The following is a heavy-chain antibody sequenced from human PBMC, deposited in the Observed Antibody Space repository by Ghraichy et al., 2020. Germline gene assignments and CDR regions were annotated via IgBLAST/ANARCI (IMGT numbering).Heavy chain of an antibody. CDR2: IRYDGSNK. V-gene: IGHV3-30*02. D-gene: IGHD4-17*01. J-gene: IGHJ4*02. CDR1: GFTFSSYG. CDR3: AKDDMTTQPGGDY. Sequence: GGSLRLSCAASGFTFSSYGMHWVRQAPGKGLEWVAFIRYDGSNKYYADSVKGRFTISRDNSKNTLYLQMNSLRAEDTAVYYCAKDDMTTQPGGDYWGQGTLVTVSS.